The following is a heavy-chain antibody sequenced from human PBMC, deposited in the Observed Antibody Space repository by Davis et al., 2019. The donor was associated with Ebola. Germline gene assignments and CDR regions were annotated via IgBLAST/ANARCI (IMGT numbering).Heavy chain of an antibody. CDR3: VRDPALVVTGGGWHFDL. Sequence: MPSETLSLTCAVSGGSISSSNYHWGWIRQPPGKGLEWIGSIYYSGNTYYSPSLRSRVTMSVDSSKNQFSLELSSVTAEDTAVYYCVRDPALVVTGGGWHFDLWGRGTLVTVSS. V-gene: IGHV4-39*02. CDR2: IYYSGNT. J-gene: IGHJ2*01. D-gene: IGHD2-21*02. CDR1: GGSISSSNYH.